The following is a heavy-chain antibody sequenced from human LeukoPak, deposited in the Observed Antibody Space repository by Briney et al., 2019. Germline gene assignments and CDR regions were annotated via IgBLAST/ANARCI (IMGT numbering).Heavy chain of an antibody. Sequence: SETLSLTCTVSGGSISSGGYYWSWIRQHPGKGLEWIGYIYYSGSTYYNPSLKSRATTSVDKSKNQFSLKLTSVTAADTAVYYCASKRHASASGAFDIWGQGTMVTVSS. D-gene: IGHD3-10*01. CDR2: IYYSGST. CDR3: ASKRHASASGAFDI. CDR1: GGSISSGGYY. V-gene: IGHV4-31*09. J-gene: IGHJ3*02.